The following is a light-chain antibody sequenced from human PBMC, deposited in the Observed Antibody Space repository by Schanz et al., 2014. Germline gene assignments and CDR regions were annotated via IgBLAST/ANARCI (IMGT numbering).Light chain of an antibody. Sequence: QSVLTQPASVSGSPGQSITISCTGASTDGGSYDLVSWYQQHPGKAPKLMIYAVSNRPSGVSNRFSGSKSGNTASLTISGLQAEDEADYYCYSYAGSSTYVFGTGTKLTVL. CDR2: AVS. V-gene: IGLV2-23*02. CDR3: YSYAGSSTYV. J-gene: IGLJ1*01. CDR1: STDGGSYDL.